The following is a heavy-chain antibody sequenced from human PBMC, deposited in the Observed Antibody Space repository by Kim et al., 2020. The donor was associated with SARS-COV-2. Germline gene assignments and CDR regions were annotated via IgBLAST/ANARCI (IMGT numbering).Heavy chain of an antibody. CDR2: IYYSGST. CDR3: ARGTIPLPEWFGELLRYSHYGMAV. J-gene: IGHJ6*02. D-gene: IGHD3-10*01. CDR1: GGSISSSSYY. V-gene: IGHV4-39*01. Sequence: SETLSLTCTVSGGSISSSSYYWGWIRQPPGKGLEWIGSIYYSGSTYYNPSLKSRVTISVDTSKNQFSLKLSSVTAADTAVYYCARGTIPLPEWFGELLRYSHYGMAVWRPATTVPVSS.